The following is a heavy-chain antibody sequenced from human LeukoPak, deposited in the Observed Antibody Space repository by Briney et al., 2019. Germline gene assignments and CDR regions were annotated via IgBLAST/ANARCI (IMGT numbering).Heavy chain of an antibody. CDR2: IYYSGST. Sequence: SETLSLTCTVSGGSISGYSWSWIRQPPGKGLDWIGYIYYSGSTDYNPSLKSRVTMSVDMSKNQFSLKLRSVTAADTAVYYCAREVKVGGWADYWGQGTLVTVSS. CDR3: AREVKVGGWADY. J-gene: IGHJ4*02. V-gene: IGHV4-59*01. CDR1: GGSISGYS. D-gene: IGHD1-26*01.